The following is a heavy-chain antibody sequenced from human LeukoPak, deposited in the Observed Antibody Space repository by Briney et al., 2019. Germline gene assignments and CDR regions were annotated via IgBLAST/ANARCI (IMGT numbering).Heavy chain of an antibody. CDR2: IYSSGST. CDR3: ARGGVVIPVAPFDY. Sequence: PSETLSLTCTVSGGSISSYYWSWIRQPAGKGLEWIGRIYSSGSTDYNPSLKSRVTMSVDTSKNQFSLKLSSVTAADTAVYYCARGGVVIPVAPFDYWGQGTLVTVSS. CDR1: GGSISSYY. J-gene: IGHJ4*02. V-gene: IGHV4-4*07. D-gene: IGHD2-2*01.